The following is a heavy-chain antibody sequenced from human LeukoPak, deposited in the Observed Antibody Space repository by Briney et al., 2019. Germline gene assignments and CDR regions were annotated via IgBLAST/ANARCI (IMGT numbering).Heavy chain of an antibody. J-gene: IGHJ4*02. Sequence: GRSLRLSCAASGFTFSSYWMHWVRQAPGKGLVWVSYINRGSSTIYYADSVKGRFTISRDNAKNSLYLQMNSLRAEDTAVYYCARESYYYDSSGYYPYYFDYWGRGTLVTVSS. CDR3: ARESYYYDSSGYYPYYFDY. CDR2: INRGSSTI. V-gene: IGHV3-48*04. D-gene: IGHD3-22*01. CDR1: GFTFSSYW.